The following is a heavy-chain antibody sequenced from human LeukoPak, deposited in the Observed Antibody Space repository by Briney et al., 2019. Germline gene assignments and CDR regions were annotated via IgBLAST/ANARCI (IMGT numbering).Heavy chain of an antibody. CDR3: ARTTEGYCRGRSCYSYYYYMDV. CDR1: DDSITMYY. Sequence: PSETLSLTCTVSDDSITMYYWTWIRQPPGKGLEWIGYVDHTGSTKFNPSLNGRVSISRDTSKNFFSLRLRSVTAADTAVYFCARTTEGYCRGRSCYSYYYYMDVWGKGTTVTVSS. CDR2: VDHTGST. V-gene: IGHV4-59*01. D-gene: IGHD2-15*01. J-gene: IGHJ6*03.